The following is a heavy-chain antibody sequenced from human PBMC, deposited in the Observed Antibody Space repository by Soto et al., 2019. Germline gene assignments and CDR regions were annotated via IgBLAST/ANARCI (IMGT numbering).Heavy chain of an antibody. D-gene: IGHD6-13*01. J-gene: IGHJ4*02. CDR3: ARSRVSAAARSHFDY. Sequence: QVQLVQSGAEVKKPGASVKVSCKASGYTFTSYAMHWVRQAPGQRLEWMGWINAGNGNTKYSQKFQGRVTITRDTSASTAYMELSSLRSEDTAVYYCARSRVSAAARSHFDYWGQGTLVTVSS. CDR2: INAGNGNT. CDR1: GYTFTSYA. V-gene: IGHV1-3*01.